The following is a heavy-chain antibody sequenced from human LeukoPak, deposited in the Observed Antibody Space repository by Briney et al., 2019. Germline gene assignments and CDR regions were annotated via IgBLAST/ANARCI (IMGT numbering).Heavy chain of an antibody. J-gene: IGHJ6*03. D-gene: IGHD2-2*01. CDR2: INPSGGST. CDR3: ARDPYIVVVPAATPYYYYYMDV. Sequence: ASVKVSCKASGYTFTSYYMHWVRQAPGQGLEWMGLINPSGGSTSYAQKFQGRVTMTRDTSTSTVYMELSSLRSEDTAVYYCARDPYIVVVPAATPYYYYYMDVWGKGTTVTVSS. V-gene: IGHV1-46*01. CDR1: GYTFTSYY.